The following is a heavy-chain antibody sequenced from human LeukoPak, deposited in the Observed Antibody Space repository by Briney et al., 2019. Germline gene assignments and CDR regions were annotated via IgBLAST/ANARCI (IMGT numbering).Heavy chain of an antibody. V-gene: IGHV3-30*02. D-gene: IGHD2-2*01. Sequence: GGSLRLSCAASGFTFSSYGMHWVRQAPGKGLEWVAFIRYDGSNKYYADSVKGRFTISRDTSKNTLDLQMNSLRPEDTAVYYCARSTYCSSTSCPFDYWGQGTLVTVSS. CDR1: GFTFSSYG. J-gene: IGHJ4*02. CDR2: IRYDGSNK. CDR3: ARSTYCSSTSCPFDY.